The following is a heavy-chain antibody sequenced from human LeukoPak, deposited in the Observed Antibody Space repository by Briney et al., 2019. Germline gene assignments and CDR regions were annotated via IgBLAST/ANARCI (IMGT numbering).Heavy chain of an antibody. J-gene: IGHJ4*02. V-gene: IGHV1-18*01. Sequence: ASVKVHCKASGYTFTSYGISWVRQAPGQGLEWMGWISAYNGNTNYAQKLQGRVTMTTDTSTSTAYMELRSLRSDDTAVYYCARDLNIAVAGTVDYWGQGTLVTVSS. CDR2: ISAYNGNT. D-gene: IGHD6-19*01. CDR1: GYTFTSYG. CDR3: ARDLNIAVAGTVDY.